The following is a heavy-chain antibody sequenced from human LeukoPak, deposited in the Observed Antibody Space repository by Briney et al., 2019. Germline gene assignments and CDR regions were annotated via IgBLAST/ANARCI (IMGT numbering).Heavy chain of an antibody. CDR3: AVTMVRGVITNWFDP. J-gene: IGHJ5*02. D-gene: IGHD3-10*01. Sequence: VASVKVSCKASGYTFTSYGISWVRQAPGQGLEWMGWISAYNGNTNYAQKLQGRVTMTTDTSTSTVYMELRSLRSDDTAVYYCAVTMVRGVITNWFDPWGQGTLVTVSS. CDR2: ISAYNGNT. V-gene: IGHV1-18*01. CDR1: GYTFTSYG.